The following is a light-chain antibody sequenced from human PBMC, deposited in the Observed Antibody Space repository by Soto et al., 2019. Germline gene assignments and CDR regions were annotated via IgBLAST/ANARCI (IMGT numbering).Light chain of an antibody. CDR3: QQYETFSGT. Sequence: DIQLSQFPSTLSASVGDKVTVTCRASQSVSGWLAWYQQKPGEAPKLMIYDASALPRGVPSRFSGSGAGTKFPLTIASLQPDDFATYYCQQYETFSGTFGPGTKVDIK. V-gene: IGKV1-5*01. CDR1: QSVSGW. CDR2: DAS. J-gene: IGKJ1*01.